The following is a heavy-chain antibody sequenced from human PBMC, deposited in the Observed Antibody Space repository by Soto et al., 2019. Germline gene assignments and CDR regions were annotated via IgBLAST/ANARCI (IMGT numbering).Heavy chain of an antibody. CDR3: ARVSPELGLYYMDV. D-gene: IGHD7-27*01. J-gene: IGHJ6*03. Sequence: EVQLVESGGGLVQPGGSLRLSCAASGFTFSGYSLDWVRQAPGKGLEWVSHIDRSSSIIYYADSVKGRFTISRDSAKKSVYLPMNSRRADDTAVYYCARVSPELGLYYMDVWGKGTAVTVSS. CDR1: GFTFSGYS. CDR2: IDRSSSII. V-gene: IGHV3-48*04.